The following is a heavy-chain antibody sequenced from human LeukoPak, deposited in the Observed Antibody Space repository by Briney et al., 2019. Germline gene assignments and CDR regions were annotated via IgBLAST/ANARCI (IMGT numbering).Heavy chain of an antibody. CDR1: GLTLSNYA. CDR2: ISNSGGST. V-gene: IGHV3-23*01. D-gene: IGHD2-15*01. Sequence: GGSLRLSCAGSGLTLSNYAMSWVRQAPGKGLEWVSAISNSGGSTYYADSVRGRFTISRDNSKNTLYLQMNSLRAEDTAVYYCASRDPCSGGSCYELDYWGQGTLVTVSS. J-gene: IGHJ4*02. CDR3: ASRDPCSGGSCYELDY.